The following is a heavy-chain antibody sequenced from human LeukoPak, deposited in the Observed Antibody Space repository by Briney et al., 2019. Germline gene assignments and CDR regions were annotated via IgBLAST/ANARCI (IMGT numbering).Heavy chain of an antibody. V-gene: IGHV4-59*01. Sequence: PSETLSLTCTVCGGSISIYYWSWIRQPPGKGLEWIGYIYYSGSTNYNPSLKSRVTISVDTSKNQFSLKLSSVTAADTAVYYCARDHYDILTGYYTNWFDPWGQGTLVTVSS. CDR1: GGSISIYY. CDR2: IYYSGST. D-gene: IGHD3-9*01. J-gene: IGHJ5*02. CDR3: ARDHYDILTGYYTNWFDP.